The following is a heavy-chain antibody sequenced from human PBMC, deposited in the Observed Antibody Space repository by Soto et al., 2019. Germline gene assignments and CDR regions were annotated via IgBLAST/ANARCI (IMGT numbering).Heavy chain of an antibody. Sequence: QVQLQESGPGLVKPSQTLSLTCTVSGGSINTGGYYWSWIRQHPGKGLEWVGYIYYSGSTYYNPSLKSRVTIAVDTSKNPFSLKLSSVTAADTAVYYWAREDRGVVVTWGQGTLVTVSS. CDR3: AREDRGVVVT. J-gene: IGHJ5*02. V-gene: IGHV4-31*03. D-gene: IGHD3-22*01. CDR2: IYYSGST. CDR1: GGSINTGGYY.